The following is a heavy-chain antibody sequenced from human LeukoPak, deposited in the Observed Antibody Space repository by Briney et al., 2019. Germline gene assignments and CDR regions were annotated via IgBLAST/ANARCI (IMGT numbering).Heavy chain of an antibody. D-gene: IGHD3-10*01. CDR1: GFTFSSYG. Sequence: GGSLRLSCAASGFTFSSYGMHWVRQAPGKGLGWVAFIRYDGSNKYYADSVKGRFTISRDNSKNTLYLQMNSLRAEDTAVYYCAKDSTAFMVRGLFGGDFDYWGQGTLVTVSS. V-gene: IGHV3-30*02. CDR3: AKDSTAFMVRGLFGGDFDY. CDR2: IRYDGSNK. J-gene: IGHJ4*02.